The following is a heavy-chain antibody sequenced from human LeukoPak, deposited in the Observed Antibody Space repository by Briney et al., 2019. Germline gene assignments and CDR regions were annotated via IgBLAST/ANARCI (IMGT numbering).Heavy chain of an antibody. D-gene: IGHD3-22*01. CDR3: AKDATMIVVIGYFDY. J-gene: IGHJ4*02. CDR1: GFTFSDYA. Sequence: GGSLRLSCAASGFTFSDYAMNWVRQAPGKGLEWVSPINYSGDSTYYADSVKGRFTISRDNAENTLYLQMNSLRAEDTAVYFCAKDATMIVVIGYFDYWGQGTLVTVSS. V-gene: IGHV3-23*01. CDR2: INYSGDST.